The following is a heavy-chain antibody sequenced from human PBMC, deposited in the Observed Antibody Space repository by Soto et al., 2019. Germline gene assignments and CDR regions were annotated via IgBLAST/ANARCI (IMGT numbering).Heavy chain of an antibody. J-gene: IGHJ3*01. Sequence: GGSLRLSCAASGFTFTSHWMGWVRQAPGEGLVWVASITQDGSQKYYVDSVKGRVTISRDNTKNTLSLQMNSLRAEDTAVYYCARALSAAYDVWGQGTMVTVSS. CDR1: GFTFTSHW. CDR3: ARALSAAYDV. CDR2: ITQDGSQK. V-gene: IGHV3-7*01.